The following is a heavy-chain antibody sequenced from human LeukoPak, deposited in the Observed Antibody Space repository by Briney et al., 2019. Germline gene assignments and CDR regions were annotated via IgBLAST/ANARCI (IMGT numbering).Heavy chain of an antibody. CDR3: ARDLGHTYYYDSSGNESVDAFDI. D-gene: IGHD3-22*01. CDR2: IKQDGGEK. Sequence: PGGSLRLSCAASGFTFSSYWISWVRQGPGKGLEWVANIKQDGGEKYYVDSVKGRFTLSRDNAKNSLYLQMNSLRAEDTAVYYCARDLGHTYYYDSSGNESVDAFDIWGQGTMVTVSS. V-gene: IGHV3-7*01. J-gene: IGHJ3*02. CDR1: GFTFSSYW.